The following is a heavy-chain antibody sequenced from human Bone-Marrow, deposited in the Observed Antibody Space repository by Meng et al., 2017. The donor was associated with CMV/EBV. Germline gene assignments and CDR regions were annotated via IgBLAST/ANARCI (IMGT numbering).Heavy chain of an antibody. CDR1: GFSLSTSGMR. D-gene: IGHD2-21*01. J-gene: IGHJ6*02. Sequence: SGPTLVKPTQTLTLTCTFSGFSLSTSGMRVSWIRQPPGKGLEWIGYIYYSGSTNYNPSLRSRVTISVDTSKNQFSLKLSSATAADTAVYYCARDGGDYPRYYYGMDVWGHGTTVTVSS. CDR3: ARDGGDYPRYYYGMDV. V-gene: IGHV4-61*08. CDR2: IYYSGST.